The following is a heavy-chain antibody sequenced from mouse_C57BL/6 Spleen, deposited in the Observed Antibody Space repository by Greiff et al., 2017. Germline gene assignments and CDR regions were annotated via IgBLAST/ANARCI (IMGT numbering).Heavy chain of an antibody. D-gene: IGHD2-14*01. Sequence: VQLQESGAELARPGASVKMSCKASGYTFTSYTMHWVKQRPGQGLEWIGYINPSSGYTKYNQKFKDKDTLTADKSSSTAYMQLSSLTSEDSAVYYCARNEGTPSFAYWGQGTLVTVSA. V-gene: IGHV1-4*01. J-gene: IGHJ3*01. CDR2: INPSSGYT. CDR1: GYTFTSYT. CDR3: ARNEGTPSFAY.